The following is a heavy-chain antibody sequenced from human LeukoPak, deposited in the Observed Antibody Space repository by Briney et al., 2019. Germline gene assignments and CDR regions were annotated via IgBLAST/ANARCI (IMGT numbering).Heavy chain of an antibody. Sequence: GGSLRLSCAASGFTVSSNYMSWVRQAPGKGLEWVSVIYSGGSTYYADSVKGRFTISRDNSKNTLYLQMNSLRAEDTAVYYCARDPGGGSYGFDYWGQGTLVTVSS. CDR2: IYSGGST. J-gene: IGHJ4*02. D-gene: IGHD1-26*01. CDR3: ARDPGGGSYGFDY. CDR1: GFTVSSNY. V-gene: IGHV3-53*01.